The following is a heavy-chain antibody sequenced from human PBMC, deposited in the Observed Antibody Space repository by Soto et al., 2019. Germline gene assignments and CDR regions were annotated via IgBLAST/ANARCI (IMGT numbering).Heavy chain of an antibody. V-gene: IGHV4-61*08. D-gene: IGHD3-16*02. CDR3: ARERVWGSYRPYLNDAFDI. Sequence: SETLSLTCAVSGGSISSGGYSWSWIRQPPGKGLEWIGYIYYSGSTNYNPSLKSRVTISVDTSKNQFSLKLSSVTAADTAVYYCARERVWGSYRPYLNDAFDIWGQGTMVTVSS. CDR1: GGSISSGGYS. CDR2: IYYSGST. J-gene: IGHJ3*02.